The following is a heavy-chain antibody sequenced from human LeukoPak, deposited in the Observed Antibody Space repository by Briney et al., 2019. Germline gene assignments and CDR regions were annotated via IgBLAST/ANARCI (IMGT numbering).Heavy chain of an antibody. CDR2: MNPNSGNT. D-gene: IGHD6-6*01. J-gene: IGHJ4*02. Sequence: ASVKVSCKASGYTFTSYDINWVRQATGQGLEWMGWMNPNSGNTGYAQKFQGRVTITRNTSISTAYMELSSLRSEDTAVYYCARGGGGNQGYSSSSVPLDYWGQGTLVTVSS. CDR1: GYTFTSYD. V-gene: IGHV1-8*03. CDR3: ARGGGGNQGYSSSSVPLDY.